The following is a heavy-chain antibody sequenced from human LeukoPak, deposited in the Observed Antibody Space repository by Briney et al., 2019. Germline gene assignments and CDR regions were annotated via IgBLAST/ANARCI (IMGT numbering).Heavy chain of an antibody. V-gene: IGHV4-59*12. CDR2: IHYSGET. CDR1: GGSISGYY. J-gene: IGHJ4*02. CDR3: ARDLTFDY. Sequence: SETLSLTCTVSGGSISGYYWSWIRQPPGKGLGWIGYIHYSGETNYNPSLSSRVTIAMDTSKNQFSLNLRSVTAADTAVYYCARDLTFDYWGQGALVTVSS.